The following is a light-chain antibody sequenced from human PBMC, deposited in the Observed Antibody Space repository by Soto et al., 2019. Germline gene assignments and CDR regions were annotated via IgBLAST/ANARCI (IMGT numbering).Light chain of an antibody. CDR2: ANN. Sequence: QSVLTQPPSASGTPGQRVTISCSGSSSNIGGNTVNWYQQLPGTAPKLLIHANNQRPSGVPDRFSGSKSGTSASLAISWLQSEDADYYCAAWADSLDGYVFGTGTKLTVL. CDR1: SSNIGGNT. CDR3: AAWADSLDGYV. J-gene: IGLJ1*01. V-gene: IGLV1-44*01.